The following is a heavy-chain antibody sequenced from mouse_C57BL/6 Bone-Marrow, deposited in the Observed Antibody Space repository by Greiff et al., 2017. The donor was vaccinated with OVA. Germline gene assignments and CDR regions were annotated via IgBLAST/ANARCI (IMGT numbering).Heavy chain of an antibody. J-gene: IGHJ2*01. CDR2: IDPTNDYT. Sequence: QVHVKQSGAELARPGASVKMSCKASGYTFTSYTIHWVKQRPGQGLEWIGYIDPTNDYTNYNQKFKGKATLTADKSSSTAYMQLSSLTSEDSAVYYCTRGYYFDYCGQGTTLTVSS. V-gene: IGHV1-4*01. CDR1: GYTFTSYT. CDR3: TRGYYFDY.